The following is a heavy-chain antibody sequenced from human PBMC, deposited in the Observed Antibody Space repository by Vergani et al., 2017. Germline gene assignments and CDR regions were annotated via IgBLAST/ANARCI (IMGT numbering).Heavy chain of an antibody. CDR3: ARVLTQWPHREGNWFDP. CDR2: INPNSGGT. D-gene: IGHD6-19*01. CDR1: GYTFTGYY. V-gene: IGHV1-2*02. Sequence: QVQLVQSGAEVKKPGASVKVSCKASGYTFTGYYMHWVRQAPGQGLEWMGWINPNSGGTNYAQKLQGRVTMTTDTSTSTAYMELRSLRSDDTAVYYCARVLTQWPHREGNWFDPWGQGTLVTVSS. J-gene: IGHJ5*02.